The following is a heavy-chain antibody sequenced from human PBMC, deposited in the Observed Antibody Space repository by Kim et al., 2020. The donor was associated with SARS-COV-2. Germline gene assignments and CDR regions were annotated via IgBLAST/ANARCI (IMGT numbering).Heavy chain of an antibody. D-gene: IGHD3-9*01. CDR3: AREGRIYDILTGYYFDY. V-gene: IGHV3-48*03. Sequence: VKGRITISRDNAKNSLYLQMNSLRAEDTAVYYCAREGRIYDILTGYYFDYWGQGTLVTVSS. J-gene: IGHJ4*02.